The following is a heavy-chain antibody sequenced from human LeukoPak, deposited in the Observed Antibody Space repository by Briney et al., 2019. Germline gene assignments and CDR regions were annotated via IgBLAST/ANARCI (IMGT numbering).Heavy chain of an antibody. J-gene: IGHJ4*02. CDR2: IQEEGSQT. V-gene: IGHV3-7*02. Sequence: PGGSLRLSCAASGCPFSKSWMNWLRQAPGKGLEWVATIQEEGSQTYYVDSVKGRFTIARDNAKNSLYLQMNSLRAEDTAVYYCARGVPGDYWGQGTLVTVSS. D-gene: IGHD1-1*01. CDR3: ARGVPGDY. CDR1: GCPFSKSW.